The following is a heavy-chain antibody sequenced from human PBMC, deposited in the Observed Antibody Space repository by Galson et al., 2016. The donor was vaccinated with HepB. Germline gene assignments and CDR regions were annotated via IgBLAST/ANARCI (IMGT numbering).Heavy chain of an antibody. CDR3: ARAGSGYDTPGIALAGAFDY. CDR2: IFYSGST. Sequence: SETLSLTCTVSGGSISSFYWSWIRQPPGKGLQWIGYIFYSGSTNYNPSLRSRVTISVDTSKNQLSLKLNSVTAADTAVYYCARAGSGYDTPGIALAGAFDYWGLGTLVTVSS. CDR1: GGSISSFY. D-gene: IGHD6-19*01. J-gene: IGHJ4*02. V-gene: IGHV4-59*01.